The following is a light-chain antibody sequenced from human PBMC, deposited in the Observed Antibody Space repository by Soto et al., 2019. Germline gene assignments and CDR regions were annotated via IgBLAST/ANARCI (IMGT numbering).Light chain of an antibody. CDR2: DAS. J-gene: IGKJ5*01. CDR1: QSVSSSY. V-gene: IGKV3D-20*01. CDR3: QQYGASPTT. Sequence: EIVLTQSPATLSLSPGERATLSCEASQSVSSSYLAWYQQKPGLAPRLLIYDASSRATGIPDRFSGSGSGTDFTLTISRLDPEDFAVYYCQQYGASPTTFGQGTRLEIK.